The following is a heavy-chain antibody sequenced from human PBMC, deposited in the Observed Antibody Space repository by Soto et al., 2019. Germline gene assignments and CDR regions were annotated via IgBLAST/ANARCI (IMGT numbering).Heavy chain of an antibody. D-gene: IGHD4-17*01. CDR3: TRDLDYGGNSEDFDI. CDR2: IYPGDSKT. Sequence: VQLVQSGAEVKKPGESLKISCKGSEFSFITYWIAWVRQMPGEGLEWMGIIYPGDSKTTYSPSFQGQVTISADKSINTAYLQLSSLKASDTAMYYCTRDLDYGGNSEDFDIWGQGTRVTVSS. V-gene: IGHV5-51*03. J-gene: IGHJ3*02. CDR1: EFSFITYW.